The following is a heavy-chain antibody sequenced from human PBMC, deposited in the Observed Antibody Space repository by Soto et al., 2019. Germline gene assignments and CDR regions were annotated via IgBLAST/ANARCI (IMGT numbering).Heavy chain of an antibody. J-gene: IGHJ6*02. V-gene: IGHV4-34*01. CDR3: ARGRGYSYGYYRTEYYYYGMDV. CDR2: INHSGST. CDR1: GGSISSYY. Sequence: SETLSLTCTVSGGSISSYYWSWIRQPPGKGLEWIGEINHSGSTNYNPSLKSRVTISVDTSKNQFSLKLSSVTAADTAVYYCARGRGYSYGYYRTEYYYYGMDVWGQGTTVTVSS. D-gene: IGHD5-18*01.